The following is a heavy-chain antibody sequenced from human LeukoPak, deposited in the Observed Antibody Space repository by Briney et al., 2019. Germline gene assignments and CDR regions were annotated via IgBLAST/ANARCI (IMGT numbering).Heavy chain of an antibody. Sequence: GGSLRLSCTASGFTFSSYSMNWVRQAPGKGLEWVSSISSSSSYIYYADLVKGRFTISRDNAKNSLYLQMNSLRAEDTALYYCAKAPLHDFWSGYYPDHWGQGTLVTVSS. CDR1: GFTFSSYS. J-gene: IGHJ4*02. CDR3: AKAPLHDFWSGYYPDH. V-gene: IGHV3-21*04. CDR2: ISSSSSYI. D-gene: IGHD3-3*01.